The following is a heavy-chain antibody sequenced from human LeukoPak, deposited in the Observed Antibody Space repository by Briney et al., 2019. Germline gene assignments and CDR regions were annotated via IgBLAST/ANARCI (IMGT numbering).Heavy chain of an antibody. Sequence: RTGGSLRLSCVASGFTFSSYTMLWVRQAPGKGLEWVSSISSSSSYVFNADSVKGRFSISRDNAKNSLFLQMNTLRAEDTAVYYCARDVVGYYDSSGYYLSASDIWGQGTLVTVSS. CDR2: ISSSSSYV. D-gene: IGHD3-22*01. CDR3: ARDVVGYYDSSGYYLSASDI. CDR1: GFTFSSYT. J-gene: IGHJ3*02. V-gene: IGHV3-21*01.